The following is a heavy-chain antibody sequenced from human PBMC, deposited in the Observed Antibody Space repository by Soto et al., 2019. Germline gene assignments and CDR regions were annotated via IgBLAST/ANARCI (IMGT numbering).Heavy chain of an antibody. CDR3: AKKVDLLFYYYYYYMDV. Sequence: EVQLLESGGGLVQPGGSLRLSCAASGFTFSSYAMSWVRQAPGKGLEWVSAISGSGGSTYYADSVKGRFTISRDNSKNTLYLQMNRPRGEDTAGNYRAKKVDLLFYYYYYYMDVWGKGTTVTVSS. CDR2: ISGSGGST. J-gene: IGHJ6*03. V-gene: IGHV3-23*01. CDR1: GFTFSSYA. D-gene: IGHD3-9*01.